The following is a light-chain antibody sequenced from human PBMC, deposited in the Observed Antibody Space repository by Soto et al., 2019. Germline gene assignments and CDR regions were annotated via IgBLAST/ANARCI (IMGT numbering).Light chain of an antibody. CDR1: QSVSSN. J-gene: IGKJ5*01. CDR2: GAS. CDR3: QQYNNWPIT. Sequence: EIVMTQSPATLSVATGERATLSCRASQSVSSNFAWYQQKPGQAPRLLIYGASTRATGIPARFSGSGSGTEFTLTISSLQSEDFAVYYCQQYNNWPITFGQGTRLEIK. V-gene: IGKV3-15*01.